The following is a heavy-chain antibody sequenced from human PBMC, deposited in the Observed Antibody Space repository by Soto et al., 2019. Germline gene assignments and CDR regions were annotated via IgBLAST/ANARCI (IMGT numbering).Heavy chain of an antibody. V-gene: IGHV5-51*01. CDR3: ARTAAAGKYYYGMDV. D-gene: IGHD6-13*01. CDR1: GYSFTSYW. Sequence: PGESLKISXKGSGYSFTSYWIGWVRQMPGKGLEWMGIIYPGDSDTRYSPSFQGQVTISADKSISTAYLQWSSLKASDTAMYYCARTAAAGKYYYGMDVWGQGTTVTVSS. J-gene: IGHJ6*02. CDR2: IYPGDSDT.